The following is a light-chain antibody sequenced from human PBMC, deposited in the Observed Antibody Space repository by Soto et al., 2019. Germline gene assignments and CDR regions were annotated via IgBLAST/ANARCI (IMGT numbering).Light chain of an antibody. CDR3: QHYNNWPPWT. V-gene: IGKV3-15*01. Sequence: EIVMTRSPAPLSVSPWEIAPLSCMASQSVSSNLAWYQQKPGQAPRLLIYGASTRATGIPARFIGSGSGTEFTLTISSLQSEDFAVYYCQHYNNWPPWTFGQGTKVDIK. J-gene: IGKJ1*01. CDR1: QSVSSN. CDR2: GAS.